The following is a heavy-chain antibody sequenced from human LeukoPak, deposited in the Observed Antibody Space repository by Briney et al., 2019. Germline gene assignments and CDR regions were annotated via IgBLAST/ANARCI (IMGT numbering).Heavy chain of an antibody. J-gene: IGHJ4*02. CDR1: GFTFSSYG. CDR3: ARGGSGSYLAY. CDR2: ISSSSSYI. V-gene: IGHV3-21*01. Sequence: GGSLRLSCAASGFTFSSYGMHWVRQAPGKGLEWVSSISSSSSYIYYADSVKGRFTISRDNAKNSLYLQMNSLRAEDTAVYYCARGGSGSYLAYWGQGTLVTVSS. D-gene: IGHD3-10*01.